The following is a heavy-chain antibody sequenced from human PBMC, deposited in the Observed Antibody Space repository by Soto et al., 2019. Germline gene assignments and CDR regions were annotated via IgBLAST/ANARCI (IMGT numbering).Heavy chain of an antibody. CDR3: AKGTPYYYDSSGYGPGAFDI. CDR1: GFTFSSYA. J-gene: IGHJ3*02. D-gene: IGHD3-22*01. V-gene: IGHV3-23*01. Sequence: GGSLRLSCAASGFTFSSYAMSWVRQAPGKGLEWVSAISGSGGSTYYADSVKGRFTISRDNSKNTLYLQMNSLRAEDTAVYYCAKGTPYYYDSSGYGPGAFDIWGQGTMVTVSS. CDR2: ISGSGGST.